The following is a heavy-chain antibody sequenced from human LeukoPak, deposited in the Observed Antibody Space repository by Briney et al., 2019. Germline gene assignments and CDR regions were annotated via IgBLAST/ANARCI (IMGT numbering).Heavy chain of an antibody. J-gene: IGHJ4*02. Sequence: PGGSLRLSCAASGFTFSSYSMNWVRQAPGRGLEWVSYISSSSSTIYYADSVKGRFTISRDNAKNSLYLQMNSLRAEDTAVYYCARFGSYLVFGYWGQGTLVTVSS. CDR3: ARFGSYLVFGY. CDR2: ISSSSSTI. CDR1: GFTFSSYS. D-gene: IGHD1-26*01. V-gene: IGHV3-48*04.